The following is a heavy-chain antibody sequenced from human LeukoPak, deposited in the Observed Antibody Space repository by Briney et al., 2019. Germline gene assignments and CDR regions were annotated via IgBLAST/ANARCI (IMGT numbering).Heavy chain of an antibody. Sequence: PGRSLRLSCAASGFTFSSYAMHWVRQAPGKGLEWVSAISGSGGSTYYADSVKGRFTISRDNSKNTLYLQMNSLRAEDTAVYYCARDDYGDYGGAFDIWGQGTMVTVSS. CDR1: GFTFSSYA. D-gene: IGHD4-17*01. V-gene: IGHV3-23*01. CDR2: ISGSGGST. CDR3: ARDDYGDYGGAFDI. J-gene: IGHJ3*02.